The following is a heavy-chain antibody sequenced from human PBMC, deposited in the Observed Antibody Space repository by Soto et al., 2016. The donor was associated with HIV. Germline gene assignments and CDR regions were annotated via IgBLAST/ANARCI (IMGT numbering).Heavy chain of an antibody. CDR1: GYTFTGYY. CDR3: ARALGKSGSSSGSFDY. Sequence: QVQLVQSGAEVKKPGSSVKVSCKASGYTFTGYYMHWVRQAPGQGLEWMGWINPNSGGTNYAQKFQGRVTMTRDTSISTAYMELSRLRSDDTAVHYCARALGKSGSSSGSFDYWGQGTLVTVSS. V-gene: IGHV1-2*02. D-gene: IGHD6-19*01. CDR2: INPNSGGT. J-gene: IGHJ4*02.